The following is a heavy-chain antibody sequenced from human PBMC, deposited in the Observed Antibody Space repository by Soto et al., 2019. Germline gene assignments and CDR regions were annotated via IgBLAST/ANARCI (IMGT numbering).Heavy chain of an antibody. D-gene: IGHD6-13*01. J-gene: IGHJ4*02. CDR2: ISSSSSSI. Sequence: GWSPRLSCAASGFTVCSYSMNWVRQEPGKGLDRVSSISSSSSSIYYADSVKGRFTISRDNTKNSLFLQMNSLRAEDTAVYYCARGAHSSSWFFLDYWGQGALVTVSS. CDR1: GFTVCSYS. CDR3: ARGAHSSSWFFLDY. V-gene: IGHV3-21*01.